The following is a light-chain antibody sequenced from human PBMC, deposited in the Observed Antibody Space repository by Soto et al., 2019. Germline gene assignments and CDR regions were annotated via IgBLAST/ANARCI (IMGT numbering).Light chain of an antibody. V-gene: IGLV2-23*01. CDR1: SSNVGSYNL. CDR2: EDS. CDR3: YSYAGSSTLV. J-gene: IGLJ1*01. Sequence: QSALTQPPSVSGSPGQSITISCTGTSSNVGSYNLVSWYQQHPGKAPKLMIYEDSKRPSGVSNRFSGSKSGNTASLTISGLQDEDEADYYCYSYAGSSTLVFGTGTKLTVL.